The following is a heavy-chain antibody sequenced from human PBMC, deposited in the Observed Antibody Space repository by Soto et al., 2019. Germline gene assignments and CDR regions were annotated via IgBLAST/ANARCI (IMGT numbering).Heavy chain of an antibody. Sequence: EVQVLQSGGGLVQPGGSLRLSCAASGFTFSSYAMSWVRQAPGKGLEWVSVIRGSGDSTYYADSVKGRFTISRDNSKNTLYLPMSSLRAEDTAAYYCARLPLYMQYFDYWGQGTLVTVSS. CDR3: ARLPLYMQYFDY. J-gene: IGHJ4*02. CDR2: IRGSGDST. D-gene: IGHD3-16*01. V-gene: IGHV3-23*01. CDR1: GFTFSSYA.